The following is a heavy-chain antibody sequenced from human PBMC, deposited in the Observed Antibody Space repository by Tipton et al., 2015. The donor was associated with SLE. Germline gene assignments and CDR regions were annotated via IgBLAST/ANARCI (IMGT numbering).Heavy chain of an antibody. CDR1: GGTFSSYS. D-gene: IGHD4-11*01. J-gene: IGHJ3*02. V-gene: IGHV1-69*06. CDR3: ARVNSNYGFAFDI. Sequence: QSGPEVKKPGSSVKVSCKASGGTFSSYSISWVRQAPGQGLEWMGGIIPVFGTANYAQKFQGRVTITADKSTSTAYMELSSLRSEDTAVYYCARVNSNYGFAFDIWGQGTMVTVSS. CDR2: IIPVFGTA.